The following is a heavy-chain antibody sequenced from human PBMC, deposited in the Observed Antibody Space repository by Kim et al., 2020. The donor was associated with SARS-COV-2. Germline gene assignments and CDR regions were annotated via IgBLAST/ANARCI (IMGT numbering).Heavy chain of an antibody. D-gene: IGHD1-26*01. V-gene: IGHV3-30*01. Sequence: YYADSVKGRFTISRDNSKNTLYLQMNSLRAEDTAVYYCARGADGSSIFDYWGQGTLVTVSS. J-gene: IGHJ4*02. CDR3: ARGADGSSIFDY.